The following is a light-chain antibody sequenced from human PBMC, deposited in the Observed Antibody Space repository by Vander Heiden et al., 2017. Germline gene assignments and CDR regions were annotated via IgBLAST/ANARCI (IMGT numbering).Light chain of an antibody. J-gene: IGLJ1*01. CDR3: QTWDTGIQV. CDR2: LNSDGSH. CDR1: SVHSSYA. Sequence: LVLTQSPSSPASLRAPVKLTCTLSSVHSSYAIAWHQQQPEKGPRYLMKLNSDGSHTKGAGIPDRFSGSSSGAERYLTISSLQSDDEADYYCQTWDTGIQVFGTGTKVTVL. V-gene: IGLV4-69*01.